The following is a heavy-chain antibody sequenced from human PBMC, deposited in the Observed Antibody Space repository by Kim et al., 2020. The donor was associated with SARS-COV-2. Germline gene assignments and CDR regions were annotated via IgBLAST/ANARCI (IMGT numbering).Heavy chain of an antibody. D-gene: IGHD3-10*01. V-gene: IGHV1-2*05. CDR3: ARGGPLWFGELSYFDY. CDR2: INPNSGGT. Sequence: ASVKVSCKASGYTFTGHFMHWVRQAPGQGLEWMGRINPNSGGTNYAQKFQGRVTMTRDTSISTAYMELSRLRSDDTVVYYCARGGPLWFGELSYFDYWGQGTLVTVSS. J-gene: IGHJ4*02. CDR1: GYTFTGHF.